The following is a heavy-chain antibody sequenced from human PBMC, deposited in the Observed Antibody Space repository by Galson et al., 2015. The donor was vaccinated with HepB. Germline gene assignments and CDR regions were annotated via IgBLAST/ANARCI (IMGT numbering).Heavy chain of an antibody. V-gene: IGHV3-33*01. CDR3: ARAQTTVTTGVGDY. Sequence: SLRLSCAASGFTFSSYGMHWVRQAPGKGLEWVAVIWYDGSNKYYADSVKGRFTISRDNSKNTLYLQMNSLRAEDTAVYYCARAQTTVTTGVGDYWGQGTLVTVSS. CDR1: GFTFSSYG. J-gene: IGHJ4*02. D-gene: IGHD4-11*01. CDR2: IWYDGSNK.